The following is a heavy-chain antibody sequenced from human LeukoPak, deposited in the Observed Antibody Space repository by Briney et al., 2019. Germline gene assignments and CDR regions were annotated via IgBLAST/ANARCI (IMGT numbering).Heavy chain of an antibody. CDR3: TTDLRCDILTGYRSPFYYYYYMDV. V-gene: IGHV3-15*01. Sequence: KTGGSLRLSCAASGFTFSNAWMSWVRQAPGKGLEWVGRIKSKTDGGTTDYAAPVKGRFTISRDDSKNTLYLQMNSLKTEDTAVYYCTTDLRCDILTGYRSPFYYYYYMDVWGKGTTVTVSS. CDR2: IKSKTDGGTT. J-gene: IGHJ6*03. CDR1: GFTFSNAW. D-gene: IGHD3-9*01.